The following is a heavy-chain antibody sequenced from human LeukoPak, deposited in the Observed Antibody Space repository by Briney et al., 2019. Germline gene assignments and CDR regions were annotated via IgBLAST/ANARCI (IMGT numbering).Heavy chain of an antibody. D-gene: IGHD3-10*01. CDR2: IYYSGTT. CDR3: ARAPNYYVSGSHLDY. CDR1: GGSISGYY. J-gene: IGHJ4*02. Sequence: ASETLSLTCTVSGGSISGYYWSWIRQPPGKGLEWIGYIYYSGTTRYNPSLKSRVTISVDTSKNQFSLRLSSVTAAATAVYYCARAPNYYVSGSHLDYWGQGTLVTVSS. V-gene: IGHV4-59*01.